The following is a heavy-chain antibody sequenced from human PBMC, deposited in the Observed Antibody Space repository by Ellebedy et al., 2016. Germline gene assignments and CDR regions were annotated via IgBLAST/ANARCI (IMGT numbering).Heavy chain of an antibody. CDR2: IWYDGSNK. Sequence: GGSLRLXCAASGFTFSSYGMHWVRQAPGKGLEWVAVIWYDGSNKYYADSVKGRFTISRDKAKNSLYLQMNSLRAEDTAVYYCARATMTWYFDLWGRGTLVTVSS. V-gene: IGHV3-33*08. CDR1: GFTFSSYG. CDR3: ARATMTWYFDL. J-gene: IGHJ2*01. D-gene: IGHD3-22*01.